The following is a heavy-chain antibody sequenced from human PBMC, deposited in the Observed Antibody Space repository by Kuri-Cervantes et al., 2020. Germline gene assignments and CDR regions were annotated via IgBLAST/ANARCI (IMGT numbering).Heavy chain of an antibody. CDR1: GFTSSSYA. J-gene: IGHJ4*02. CDR2: ISGSGGST. D-gene: IGHD3-9*01. Sequence: ETLSLTCAASGFTSSSYAMSWVRQAPGKGLEWVSAISGSGGSTYYADSVKGRFTISRDNSKNTLYLQMNSLRAEDTAVYYCAKPRGYDILTGYYLMSFDYWGQGTLVTVSS. V-gene: IGHV3-23*01. CDR3: AKPRGYDILTGYYLMSFDY.